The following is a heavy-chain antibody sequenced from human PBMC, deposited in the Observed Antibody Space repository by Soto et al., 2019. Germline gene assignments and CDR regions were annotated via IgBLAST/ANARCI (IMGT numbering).Heavy chain of an antibody. V-gene: IGHV4-4*02. J-gene: IGHJ3*02. Sequence: QVQLQESGPGLVKPSGTLSLTCAVSGGSISSSNWWSWVRQPPGKGLAWIGEIYHSGSTNYNPSLKSRVTISVDKSKNQFSLKLSSVTAADTAGYYCARCTEIVGATEGRAFDIWGQGTMVTVSS. CDR1: GGSISSSNW. D-gene: IGHD1-26*01. CDR3: ARCTEIVGATEGRAFDI. CDR2: IYHSGST.